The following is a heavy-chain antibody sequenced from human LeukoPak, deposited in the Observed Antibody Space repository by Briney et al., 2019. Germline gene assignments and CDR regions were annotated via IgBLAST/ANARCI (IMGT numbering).Heavy chain of an antibody. CDR1: GGTFSSYA. CDR3: ARDLYYGSGSYYDY. V-gene: IGHV1-69*04. J-gene: IGHJ4*02. CDR2: IIPILGIA. D-gene: IGHD3-10*01. Sequence: SVKVSCKASGGTFSSYAISWVRQAPGQGLEWMGRIIPILGIANYAQRFQGRVTITADKSTSTAYMELSSLRSEDTAVYYCARDLYYGSGSYYDYWGQGTLVTVSS.